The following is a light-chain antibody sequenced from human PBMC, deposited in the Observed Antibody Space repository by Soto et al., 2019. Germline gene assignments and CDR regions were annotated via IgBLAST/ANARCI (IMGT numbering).Light chain of an antibody. CDR1: SSDVGAYDY. J-gene: IGLJ1*01. CDR3: SSFAGSNNFPYV. Sequence: QSALTQPLSACGSPGQSVTISCTGTSSDVGAYDYVSWYQQHPGKAPKLMIYEINKRPSGVPDRFSGSKSGNTGSLTVSGLQAEDEADYYCSSFAGSNNFPYVFGTGTKV. V-gene: IGLV2-8*01. CDR2: EIN.